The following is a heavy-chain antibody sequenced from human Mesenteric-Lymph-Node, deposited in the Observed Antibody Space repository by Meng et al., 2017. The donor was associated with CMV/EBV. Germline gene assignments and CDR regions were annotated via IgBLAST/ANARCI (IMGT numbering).Heavy chain of an antibody. CDR2: ISGSGGAT. D-gene: IGHD2-15*01. Sequence: GGSLRLSCAASGFTFSSKVMNWVRQAPGKGLEWVSAISGSGGATYYADSVKGRFTISRDNAKNSLYLQMNSLRAEDTAVYYCARGLVVADAFDIWGQGTMVTVSS. CDR3: ARGLVVADAFDI. V-gene: IGHV3-23*01. CDR1: GFTFSSKV. J-gene: IGHJ3*02.